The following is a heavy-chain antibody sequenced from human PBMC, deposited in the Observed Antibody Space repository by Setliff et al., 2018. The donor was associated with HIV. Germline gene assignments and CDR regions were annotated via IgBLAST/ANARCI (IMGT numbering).Heavy chain of an antibody. CDR3: AGSRGYFVKAE. Sequence: PGESLKISCAASGFTSGFTFTNYWMSWVRQAPGKGLEWVANINQNGREKYYVDSVKGRFTISRDNAKDSLYLQMNSLRGGDTAVYYCAGSRGYFVKAEWGQGTLVTVSS. CDR2: INQNGREK. CDR1: GFTSGFTFTNYW. D-gene: IGHD3-22*01. V-gene: IGHV3-7*01. J-gene: IGHJ4*02.